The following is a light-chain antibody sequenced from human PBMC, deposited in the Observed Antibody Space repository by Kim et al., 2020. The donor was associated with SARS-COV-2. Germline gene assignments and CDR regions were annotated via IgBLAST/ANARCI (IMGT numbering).Light chain of an antibody. CDR2: AAS. V-gene: IGKV1-39*01. CDR3: QHTYSSPLN. J-gene: IGKJ4*01. CDR1: QSINNY. Sequence: DIHMTQSPSSLSASVGDRVTITCRASQSINNYLNWYQQKPGKAPQLLIYAASSLQSGVPSRFSGSGSGTDFTLTISSLQPEDFVTYYCQHTYSSPLNFGGGTKVDIK.